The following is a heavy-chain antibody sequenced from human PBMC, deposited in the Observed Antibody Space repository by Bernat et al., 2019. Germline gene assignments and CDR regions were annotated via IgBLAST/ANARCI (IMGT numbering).Heavy chain of an antibody. CDR2: INHSGST. Sequence: QVQLQQWGAGLLKPSETLSLTCAVYGGSFSGYYWSWIRQPPGKGLEWIGEINHSGSTNYNPSLKSRVTISVDTSKNQFSLKLSSVTAADTAVYYCARGRAQVSATNWYFDLWGRGTLVTVSS. D-gene: IGHD1-1*01. J-gene: IGHJ2*01. CDR1: GGSFSGYY. CDR3: ARGRAQVSATNWYFDL. V-gene: IGHV4-34*01.